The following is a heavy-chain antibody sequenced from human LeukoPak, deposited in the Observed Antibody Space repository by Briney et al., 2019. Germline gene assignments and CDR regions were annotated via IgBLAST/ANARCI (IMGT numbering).Heavy chain of an antibody. J-gene: IGHJ5*02. Sequence: ASVKVSCKASGYTFTSYYMHWVRQAPGQGLEWMGIINPSGGSTSYAQKFQGRVTMTRDTSTSTVYMELSSLRSEDTAVYYCARGPHPGYCSSTSCYSRIPNWFDPWGQGTLVTVSS. CDR1: GYTFTSYY. CDR3: ARGPHPGYCSSTSCYSRIPNWFDP. D-gene: IGHD2-2*01. V-gene: IGHV1-46*01. CDR2: INPSGGST.